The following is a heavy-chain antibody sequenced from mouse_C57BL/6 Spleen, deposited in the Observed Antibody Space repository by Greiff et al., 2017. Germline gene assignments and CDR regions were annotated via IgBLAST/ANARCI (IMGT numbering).Heavy chain of an antibody. Sequence: QVQLKHSGAELVKPGASVKISCKASGYAFSSYWMNWVKQRPGKGLEWIGQIYPGDGDTNYNGKLKGKATLTADKSSSTAYMQLSSLTSEDSAVYFCARGATVVATDWYFDVWGTGTTVTVSS. CDR2: IYPGDGDT. CDR1: GYAFSSYW. D-gene: IGHD1-1*01. V-gene: IGHV1-80*01. CDR3: ARGATVVATDWYFDV. J-gene: IGHJ1*03.